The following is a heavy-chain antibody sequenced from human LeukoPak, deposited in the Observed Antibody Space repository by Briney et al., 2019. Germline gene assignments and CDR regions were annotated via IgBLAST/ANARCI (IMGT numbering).Heavy chain of an antibody. CDR3: ARAPLLAATVIVSRFDY. J-gene: IGHJ4*02. CDR1: GGSISSGDYY. Sequence: PSETLSLTCTVSGGSISSGDYYWSWIRQPPGKGLEWFGYIYYSGSTYYNPSLKSRVTISVDTSKNQFSLKLSSVTAADTAVYYCARAPLLAATVIVSRFDYWGQGTLVTVSS. D-gene: IGHD4-11*01. CDR2: IYYSGST. V-gene: IGHV4-30-4*01.